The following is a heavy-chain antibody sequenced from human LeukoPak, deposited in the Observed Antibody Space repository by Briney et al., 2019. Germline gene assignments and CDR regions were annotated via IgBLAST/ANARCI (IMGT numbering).Heavy chain of an antibody. CDR2: IYYSGST. Sequence: PSETLSLTCTVSGGSISSSSYYWGWIRQPPWKGLEWIGSIYYSGSTYYNPSLKSRVTISVDTSKNQFSLKLSSVTAADTAVYYCAYSSGWSFDYWGQGTLVTVSS. J-gene: IGHJ4*02. V-gene: IGHV4-39*07. D-gene: IGHD6-19*01. CDR1: GGSISSSSYY. CDR3: AYSSGWSFDY.